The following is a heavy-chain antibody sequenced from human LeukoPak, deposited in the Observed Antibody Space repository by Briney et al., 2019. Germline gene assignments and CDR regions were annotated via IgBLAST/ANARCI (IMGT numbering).Heavy chain of an antibody. Sequence: PSETLSLTCAVYGDSLSGYYGSWIPQPPGKGLEWIRENKHSRRTNYNPSRKSRVTLSLDTSNNQHSPKLSSVTAADTAVYYCARAALGYCSGGSCRHDAFDIWGQGTMVTVSS. CDR2: NKHSRRT. V-gene: IGHV4-34*01. CDR1: GDSLSGYY. J-gene: IGHJ3*02. CDR3: ARAALGYCSGGSCRHDAFDI. D-gene: IGHD2-15*01.